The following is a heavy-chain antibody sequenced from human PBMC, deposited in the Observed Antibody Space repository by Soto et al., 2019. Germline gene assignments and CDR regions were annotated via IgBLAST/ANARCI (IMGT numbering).Heavy chain of an antibody. CDR1: GYTFTGYY. Sequence: QVQLVQSGAEVKKPGASVKVSCKASGYTFTGYYMHWVRQAPGQGLEWMGWINPNSGGTNYAQKFQGRVTITADESTSTAYMELSSLRSEDTAVYYCARANCSSTSCLGYYYGMDVWGQGTTVTVSS. CDR2: INPNSGGT. J-gene: IGHJ6*02. CDR3: ARANCSSTSCLGYYYGMDV. V-gene: IGHV1-2*02. D-gene: IGHD2-2*01.